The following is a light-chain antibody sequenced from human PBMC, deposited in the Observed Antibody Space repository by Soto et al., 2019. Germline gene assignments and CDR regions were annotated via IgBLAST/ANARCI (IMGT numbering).Light chain of an antibody. CDR2: DVS. V-gene: IGLV2-14*03. J-gene: IGLJ1*01. Sequence: QSALTQPASVSGSPGQSITISCTGTSNDVGGYNYVSWYQQHPDKAPRLMIYDVSNRPSGVSDRFSGSKSGDTASLTISGLQAEDEADYYCTSFTSRHTYVFGTGTKLTVL. CDR3: TSFTSRHTYV. CDR1: SNDVGGYNY.